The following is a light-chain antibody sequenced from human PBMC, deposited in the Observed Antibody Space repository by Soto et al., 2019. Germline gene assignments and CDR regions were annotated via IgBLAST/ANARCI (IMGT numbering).Light chain of an antibody. CDR3: QQYNSYSPYT. J-gene: IGKJ2*01. V-gene: IGKV1-5*01. CDR1: QSISSW. CDR2: DAS. Sequence: DIQMTQSPSTLSASVGDRVTITCRASQSISSWLAWYQQKPGKAPKLLIYDASSLESGVPSRFIGSGSGTEFTLTISSLQPDDFATYYCQQYNSYSPYTFGQVTKLEIK.